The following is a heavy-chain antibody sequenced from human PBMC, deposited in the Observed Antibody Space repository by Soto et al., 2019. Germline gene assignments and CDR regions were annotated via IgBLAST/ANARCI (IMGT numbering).Heavy chain of an antibody. CDR3: AKDGGSSPLHYFDY. Sequence: QVQLVESGGGVVQPGRSLRLSCAASGFTFSSYGMHWVRQAPGKGLEWVAVISYDGSNKYYADSVKGRFTISRDNSKNTLYLQMNSLRAEDTAVYYCAKDGGSSPLHYFDYWGQGTLVTVSS. J-gene: IGHJ4*02. D-gene: IGHD2-15*01. V-gene: IGHV3-30*18. CDR2: ISYDGSNK. CDR1: GFTFSSYG.